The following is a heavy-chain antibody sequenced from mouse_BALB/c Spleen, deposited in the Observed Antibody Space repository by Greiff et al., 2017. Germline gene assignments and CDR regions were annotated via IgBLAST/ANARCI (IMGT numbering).Heavy chain of an antibody. J-gene: IGHJ4*01. V-gene: IGHV5-9-4*01. CDR1: GFTFSSYA. D-gene: IGHD1-1*01. CDR2: ISSGGSYT. CDR3: ARGGGSSGGYYAMDY. Sequence: EVKLMESGGGLVKPGGSLKLSCAASGFTFSSYAMSWVRQSPEKRLEWVAEISSGGSYTYYPDTVTGRFTISRDNAKNTLYLEMSSLRSEDTAMYYCARGGGSSGGYYAMDYWGQGTSVTVSS.